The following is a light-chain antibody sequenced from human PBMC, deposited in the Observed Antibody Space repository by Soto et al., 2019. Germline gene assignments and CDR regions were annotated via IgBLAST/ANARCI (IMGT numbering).Light chain of an antibody. V-gene: IGLV1-44*01. J-gene: IGLJ2*01. CDR2: SND. CDR1: SSNIGTNT. Sequence: QSVLTQPPSASGTPGQRVPISCSGSSSNIGTNTVNWYQQLPGTAPKLLIYSNDQRPSGVPDRFSGSKSGTSASLAISGLQSEDEADYYCSLYAGIKGVFGGGTKLTVL. CDR3: SLYAGIKGV.